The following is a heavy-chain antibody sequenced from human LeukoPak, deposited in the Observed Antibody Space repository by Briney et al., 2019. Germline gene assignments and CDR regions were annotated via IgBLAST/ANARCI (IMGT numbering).Heavy chain of an antibody. D-gene: IGHD6-6*01. Sequence: GGSLRLSCAASGLTFSSYGMHWVRQAPGKGLEWVSYISSSSSTIYYADSVKGRFTISRDNAKNSLYLQMNSLRAEDTAVYYCARGPLYSSSSFWFDPWGQGTLVTVSS. J-gene: IGHJ5*02. CDR1: GLTFSSYG. CDR3: ARGPLYSSSSFWFDP. CDR2: ISSSSSTI. V-gene: IGHV3-48*01.